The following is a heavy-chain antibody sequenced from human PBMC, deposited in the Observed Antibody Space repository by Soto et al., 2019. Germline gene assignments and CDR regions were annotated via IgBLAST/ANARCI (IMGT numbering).Heavy chain of an antibody. J-gene: IGHJ4*02. Sequence: QVQLVESGGGVVQPGRSLRLSCAASGFTFSSYGMRWVRQAPGKGLEWVAVISYDGSNKYYADSVKGRFTISRDNSKNTLYLQMNSLRAEDTAVYYCAKVDPYESVANIDYWGQGTLVTVSS. CDR2: ISYDGSNK. V-gene: IGHV3-30*18. CDR1: GFTFSSYG. CDR3: AKVDPYESVANIDY. D-gene: IGHD2-15*01.